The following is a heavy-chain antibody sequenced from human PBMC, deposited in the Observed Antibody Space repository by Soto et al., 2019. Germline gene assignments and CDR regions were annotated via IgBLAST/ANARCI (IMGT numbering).Heavy chain of an antibody. CDR1: GGSISSYY. D-gene: IGHD6-19*01. Sequence: QVQLQESGPGLVKPSETLSLTCTVSGGSISSYYWSWIRQPPGKGLEWIGYIYYSGSTNYNPSLKSRLTISVDTSKNQFSLKLSSVTAADTAVYYCASGGSSGWSRYFDLWGRGTLVTVSS. CDR2: IYYSGST. CDR3: ASGGSSGWSRYFDL. V-gene: IGHV4-59*01. J-gene: IGHJ2*01.